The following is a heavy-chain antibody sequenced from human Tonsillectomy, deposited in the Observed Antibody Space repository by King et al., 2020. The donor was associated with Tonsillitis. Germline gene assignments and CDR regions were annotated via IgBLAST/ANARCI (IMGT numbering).Heavy chain of an antibody. CDR2: IYYSVST. D-gene: IGHD3-16*01. V-gene: IGHV4-59*08. CDR3: ARNHIWHWGLNWFDP. J-gene: IGHJ5*02. Sequence: VQLQESGPGLVKPSETLSLTCTVSGGSISSYYWSWIRQPPGKGLEWIGYIYYSVSTNYNPSLKSRVTISVDTSKNQFSLKLSSVTAADTAVYYCARNHIWHWGLNWFDPWGQGTLVTVSS. CDR1: GGSISSYY.